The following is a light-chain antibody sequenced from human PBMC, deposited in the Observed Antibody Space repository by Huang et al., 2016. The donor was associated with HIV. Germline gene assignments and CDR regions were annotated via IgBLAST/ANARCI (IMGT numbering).Light chain of an antibody. J-gene: IGKJ1*01. V-gene: IGKV3-15*01. CDR2: GAS. CDR3: QQYNNWPRT. CDR1: QSVSSN. Sequence: EIVMTQSPATLSVSPGERATLSCRGSQSVSSNLAWYQQKPGQAPRLLIYGASTRATGGPARFSGSGSGTEFTLAISSLQSEDFVIYYCQQYNNWPRTFGQGTRVEIK.